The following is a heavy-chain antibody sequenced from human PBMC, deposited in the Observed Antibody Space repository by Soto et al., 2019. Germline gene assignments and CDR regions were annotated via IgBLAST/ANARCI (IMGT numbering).Heavy chain of an antibody. CDR2: IYYSGST. V-gene: IGHV4-39*01. CDR1: GGSISSSSYY. Sequence: LSLTCTASGGSISSSSYYWGWIRQPPGKGLEWIGSIYYSGSTYYNPSLKSRVTISVDTSKNQFSLKLSSVTAADTAVYYCARRWNYFDYWGQGTLVTVAS. J-gene: IGHJ4*02. CDR3: ARRWNYFDY. D-gene: IGHD1-1*01.